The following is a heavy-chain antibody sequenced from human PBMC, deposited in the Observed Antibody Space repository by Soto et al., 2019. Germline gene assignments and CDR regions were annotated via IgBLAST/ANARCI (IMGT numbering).Heavy chain of an antibody. D-gene: IGHD2-21*01. CDR2: MSGSGSDV. V-gene: IGHV3-11*01. CDR1: GFSIRDHY. Sequence: QVQLVESGGGLVNPGGSLRLSCVASGFSIRDHYMNWVRQAPGRGLEWVSYMSGSGSDVNYVDSVRGRFTMSRDNAQNSLFLQMNSLRAEDTAVYYCARTARLLDSWGPGTLVTVSS. J-gene: IGHJ4*02. CDR3: ARTARLLDS.